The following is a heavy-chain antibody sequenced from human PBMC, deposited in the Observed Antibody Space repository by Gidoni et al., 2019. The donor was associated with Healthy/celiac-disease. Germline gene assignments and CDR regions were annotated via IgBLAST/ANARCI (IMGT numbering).Heavy chain of an antibody. V-gene: IGHV1-8*01. J-gene: IGHJ6*03. CDR2: MTPNNGKT. D-gene: IGHD3-3*01. CDR3: ARGTSYDFWSGSHYYYYYMDV. Sequence: QVQLVQSGAEVKKPGASVKVSCKASGYSFTNADTNGVRQATGQGIEWMGWMTPNNGKTGYAQKFQGRVTMTRDTSISTAYMELSSLRSEDTAVYYCARGTSYDFWSGSHYYYYYMDVWGKGTTVTVSS. CDR1: GYSFTNAD.